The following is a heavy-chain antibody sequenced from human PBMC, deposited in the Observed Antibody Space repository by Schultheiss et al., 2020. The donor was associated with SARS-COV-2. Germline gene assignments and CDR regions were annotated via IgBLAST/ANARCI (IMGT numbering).Heavy chain of an antibody. CDR1: GGSISDYY. J-gene: IGHJ3*02. D-gene: IGHD6-13*01. Sequence: SETLSLTCTVSGGSISDYYWTWIRQPAGKGLEWIGRIYTSGSTNYSPSLKSRVTMSVDTSKNQFSLKLSSVTAADTAMYYCARGDYSSSWYGAFDIWGQGTMVTVSS. CDR2: IYTSGST. V-gene: IGHV4-4*07. CDR3: ARGDYSSSWYGAFDI.